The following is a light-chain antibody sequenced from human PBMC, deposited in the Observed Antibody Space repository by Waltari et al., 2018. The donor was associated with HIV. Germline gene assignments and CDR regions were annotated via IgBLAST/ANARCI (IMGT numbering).Light chain of an antibody. CDR3: QQYNNWPLWT. J-gene: IGKJ1*01. Sequence: EIVMPQSPATLSVSPGSRGTLACRASQSISSNLAWYQQKPGQAPRLLIYGASTRATGLPARFGGSGSGTEFTLTISSLQSEDFAVYYCQQYNNWPLWTFGQGTKVEIK. CDR2: GAS. V-gene: IGKV3D-15*01. CDR1: QSISSN.